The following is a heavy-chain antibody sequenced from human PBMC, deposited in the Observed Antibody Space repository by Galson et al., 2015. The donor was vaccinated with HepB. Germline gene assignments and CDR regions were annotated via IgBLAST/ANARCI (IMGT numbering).Heavy chain of an antibody. Sequence: CAISGDSVSSNSAAWYWIRQSPSRGLEWLGRTYYRAKWCNDYAVSVRGRITINPDTSKNQFSLHLNFVTPEDTAVYYCARVAGTIYYYGMDVWGQGTTVTVSS. CDR2: TYYRAKWCN. J-gene: IGHJ6*02. CDR3: ARVAGTIYYYGMDV. D-gene: IGHD2-15*01. V-gene: IGHV6-1*01. CDR1: GDSVSSNSAA.